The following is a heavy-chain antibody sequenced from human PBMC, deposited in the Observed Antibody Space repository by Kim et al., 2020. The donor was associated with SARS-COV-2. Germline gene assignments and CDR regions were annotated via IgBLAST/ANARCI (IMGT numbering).Heavy chain of an antibody. Sequence: SGPTLVNPTQTLTLTCTFSGFSLSTSGMCVSWIRQPPGKALEWLALIDWDDDKYYSTSLKTRLTISKDTSKNQVVLTMPNMDPVDKATYHCARSRPEWDVVTAYWCGVDVWGQGTPVRVSS. CDR1: GFSLSTSGMC. D-gene: IGHD2-21*02. CDR3: ARSRPEWDVVTAYWCGVDV. J-gene: IGHJ6*02. V-gene: IGHV2-70*01. CDR2: IDWDDDK.